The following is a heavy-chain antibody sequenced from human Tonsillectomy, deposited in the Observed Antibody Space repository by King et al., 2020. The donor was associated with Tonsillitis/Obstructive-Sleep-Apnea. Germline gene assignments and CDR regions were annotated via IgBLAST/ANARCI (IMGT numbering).Heavy chain of an antibody. D-gene: IGHD3-22*01. CDR2: ISSSGSTI. CDR1: GFTFSDFY. CDR3: ASPKYYYDSDGYYCDY. Sequence: QLVQSGGGLVKPGGSLRLSCAASGFTFSDFYMSWIRQAPGKGLEWVSYISSSGSTIYYADSVKGRFTISRDNAKNSLYLQMNSLRAEDTAVYYCASPKYYYDSDGYYCDYWGQGTLVTVSS. J-gene: IGHJ4*02. V-gene: IGHV3-11*01.